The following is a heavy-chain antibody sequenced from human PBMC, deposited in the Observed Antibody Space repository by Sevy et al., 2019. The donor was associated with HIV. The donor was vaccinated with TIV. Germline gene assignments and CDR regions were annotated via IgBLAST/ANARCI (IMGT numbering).Heavy chain of an antibody. CDR2: IKTKTYGGTT. Sequence: GGSLRISCTASGFTFSDYAMSWVRQAPGKGLEWVGFIKTKTYGGTTEYAASVKGRFIISRDDSKNIAYLQMNSLKTEDTDVYYCTRDLYGSGWFYFDYRGQGTLVTVSS. D-gene: IGHD6-19*01. CDR3: TRDLYGSGWFYFDY. J-gene: IGHJ4*02. V-gene: IGHV3-49*04. CDR1: GFTFSDYA.